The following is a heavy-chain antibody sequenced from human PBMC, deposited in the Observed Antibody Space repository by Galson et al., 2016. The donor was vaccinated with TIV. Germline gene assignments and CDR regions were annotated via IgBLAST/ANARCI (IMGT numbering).Heavy chain of an antibody. V-gene: IGHV4-39*01. J-gene: IGHJ6*02. CDR2: DFYSGST. Sequence: SPGKGLEWIGSDFYSGSTFYSGNIYYTPPLKSRLTISVDTSKNQFSLRLSSVTAADTAVYYCARHSGAVAGYDYGMDVWGQGTTVTVSS. D-gene: IGHD6-19*01. CDR3: ARHSGAVAGYDYGMDV.